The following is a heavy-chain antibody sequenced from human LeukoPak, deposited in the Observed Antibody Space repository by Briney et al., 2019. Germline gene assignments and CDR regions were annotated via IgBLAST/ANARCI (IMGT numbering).Heavy chain of an antibody. CDR2: ISYDGSKK. V-gene: IGHV3-30*04. CDR3: ARNGGYYELDP. D-gene: IGHD7-27*01. CDR1: GFTFSSYA. Sequence: GGSLRLSCAASGFTFSSYAIHWVRQAPGKGLEWVAVISYDGSKKYYADSVKGRFTISRDNSKNTLYLQMNTLRPEDTAVYYCARNGGYYELDPWGQGTLVTVSS. J-gene: IGHJ5*02.